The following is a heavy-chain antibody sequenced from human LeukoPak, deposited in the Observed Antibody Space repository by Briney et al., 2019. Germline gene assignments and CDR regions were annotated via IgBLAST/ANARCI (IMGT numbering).Heavy chain of an antibody. V-gene: IGHV4-39*07. CDR2: SYYSGST. CDR1: GGSISSSSYY. J-gene: IGHJ4*02. Sequence: SETLSLTCTVSGGSISSSSYYWGWIRQPPGKGLEWIGSSYYSGSTYYNPSLKSRVTISVDTSKNQFSLKLSSVTAADTAVYYCARVGCSSTSCYVDYWGQGTLVTVSS. CDR3: ARVGCSSTSCYVDY. D-gene: IGHD2-2*01.